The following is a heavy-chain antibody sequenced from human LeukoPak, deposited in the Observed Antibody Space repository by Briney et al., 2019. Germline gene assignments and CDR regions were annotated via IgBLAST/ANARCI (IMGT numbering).Heavy chain of an antibody. CDR1: GFTVSSNY. V-gene: IGHV3-53*01. Sequence: GGSLRLSCAASGFTVSSNYMSWVRQAPGKGLEWVSVIYSGGSTYYADSVKGRFTISRDNSKNTLYLQMNSLRAEDTAVYYCASGSGSYRTPYYYMDVWGQGTLVTVSS. J-gene: IGHJ6*03. D-gene: IGHD3-10*01. CDR3: ASGSGSYRTPYYYMDV. CDR2: IYSGGST.